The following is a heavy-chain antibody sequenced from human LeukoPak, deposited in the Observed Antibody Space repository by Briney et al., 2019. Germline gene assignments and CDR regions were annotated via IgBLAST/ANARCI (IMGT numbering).Heavy chain of an antibody. CDR3: LGAFDF. Sequence: GGSLRLSCAASGFTFSSYAMSWVRQAPGKGLEWVSAISGSGGSTYYADSVKGRFTISRDNAQNSLYLQMNNLRVEDTAVYYCLGAFDFWGQGTMVTVSS. J-gene: IGHJ3*01. V-gene: IGHV3-23*01. CDR2: ISGSGGST. CDR1: GFTFSSYA.